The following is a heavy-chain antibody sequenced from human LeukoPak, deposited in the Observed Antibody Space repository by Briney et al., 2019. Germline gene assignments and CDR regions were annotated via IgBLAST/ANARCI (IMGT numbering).Heavy chain of an antibody. CDR3: AREEVVTAWNY. Sequence: SETLSLTCAVYGGSFSGYYWSWIRQPPGKGLEWIGEINHSGSTNYNPSLKSRVTISVDTSKNQFSLKLSSVTAADTAVYYCAREEVVTAWNYWRQVTLVTVSS. J-gene: IGHJ4*02. CDR1: GGSFSGYY. D-gene: IGHD2-21*02. V-gene: IGHV4-34*01. CDR2: INHSGST.